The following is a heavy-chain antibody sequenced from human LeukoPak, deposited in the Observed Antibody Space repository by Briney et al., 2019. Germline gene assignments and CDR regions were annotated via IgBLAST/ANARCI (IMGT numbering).Heavy chain of an antibody. Sequence: ASVKVSCKASGYTFTGYYMHWVRQAPGQGLEWMGWMNPNSGGTNYAQKFQGRVTMTRDTSISTAYMELSRLRSDDTAVYYCARDNCGGDCYSNNWFDPWGQGTLVTVSS. CDR1: GYTFTGYY. J-gene: IGHJ5*02. CDR3: ARDNCGGDCYSNNWFDP. V-gene: IGHV1-2*02. CDR2: MNPNSGGT. D-gene: IGHD2-21*02.